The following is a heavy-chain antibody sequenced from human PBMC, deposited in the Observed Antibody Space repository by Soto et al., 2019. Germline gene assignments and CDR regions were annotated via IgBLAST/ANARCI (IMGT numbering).Heavy chain of an antibody. CDR2: IGTAGDT. Sequence: EVQLVESGGGLVQPGGSLRLSCAASGFTFSSYDMHWVRQATGKGLEWVSAIGTAGDTYYPGSVKGRFTISRENAKNSSELQMNSLRAGDTAVYYCARARAYYYDSSGQGLDYWGQGTLVTVSS. J-gene: IGHJ4*02. D-gene: IGHD3-22*01. CDR1: GFTFSSYD. CDR3: ARARAYYYDSSGQGLDY. V-gene: IGHV3-13*04.